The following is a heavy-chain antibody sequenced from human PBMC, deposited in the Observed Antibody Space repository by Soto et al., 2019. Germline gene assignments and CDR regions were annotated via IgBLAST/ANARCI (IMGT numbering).Heavy chain of an antibody. Sequence: SETLSLTCTVAGGSISSYYWSWIRQPAGKGLEWSGRIYTSGSTNYNPSLKSRVTMSVDTSKNQFSLKLSSVTAADTAVYYCARDQRSYYDSSVDWFDPWGQGTLVIVSS. V-gene: IGHV4-4*07. CDR3: ARDQRSYYDSSVDWFDP. J-gene: IGHJ5*02. D-gene: IGHD3-22*01. CDR2: IYTSGST. CDR1: GGSISSYY.